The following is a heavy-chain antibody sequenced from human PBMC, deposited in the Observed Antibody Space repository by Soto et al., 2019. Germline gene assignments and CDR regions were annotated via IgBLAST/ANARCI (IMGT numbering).Heavy chain of an antibody. CDR3: ARGTRGGNSFDS. CDR2: IYHSGST. J-gene: IGHJ4*02. V-gene: IGHV4-30-2*01. CDR1: GGSISIGGYS. D-gene: IGHD2-15*01. Sequence: PSETLALTCAVSGGSISIGGYSGSWIRQPPGKGLEWIGYIYHSGSTYYNPSLKSRVTISVDRSKNQFSLKLSSVTAADTAVYYCARGTRGGNSFDSWGQGTLVSV.